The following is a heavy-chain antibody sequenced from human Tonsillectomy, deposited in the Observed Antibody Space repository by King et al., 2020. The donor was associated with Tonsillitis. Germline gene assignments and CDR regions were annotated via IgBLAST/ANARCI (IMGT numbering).Heavy chain of an antibody. CDR1: GGSISSGAYY. Sequence: QLQESGPGLVMPSQTLSLACTVSGGSISSGAYYWSWIRQPAGKGLEWIGRISGSGKTYNNPPLNSRVTISVDTSKNQFSLGLSSVTAPDAAVYYCAGVGLGGGFCGCDNWGPGPRVAVSS. V-gene: IGHV4-61*02. CDR3: AGVGLGGGFCGCDN. D-gene: IGHD5-12*01. CDR2: ISGSGKT. J-gene: IGHJ4*02.